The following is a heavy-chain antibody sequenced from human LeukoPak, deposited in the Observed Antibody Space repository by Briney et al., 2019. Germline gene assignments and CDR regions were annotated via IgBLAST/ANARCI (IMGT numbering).Heavy chain of an antibody. J-gene: IGHJ6*02. CDR3: ARDSIVVPLYGMDV. CDR1: GGSFSGYY. V-gene: IGHV4-34*01. D-gene: IGHD2-15*01. CDR2: INHSGST. Sequence: SSETLSLTCAVYGGSFSGYYWSWIRQPPGKGLEWIGEINHSGSTNYNPSLKSRVTISVDTSKNQFSLKLSSVTAADTAVYYCARDSIVVPLYGMDVWGQGTTVTVSS.